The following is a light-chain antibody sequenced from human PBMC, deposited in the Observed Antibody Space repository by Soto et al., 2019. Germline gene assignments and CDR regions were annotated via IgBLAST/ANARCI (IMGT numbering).Light chain of an antibody. CDR1: QGIYKD. CDR2: ATS. CDR3: QQYYSLPYT. V-gene: IGKV1-33*01. J-gene: IGKJ2*01. Sequence: DSQMTQSPSSLSASVGDRVTITCQASQGIYKDLNWYQQKPGKPPKLLIYATSNLGTGVPSRFSGSTSETDFTFTISTLQPEDSATYFCQQYYSLPYTFGQGTKLEI.